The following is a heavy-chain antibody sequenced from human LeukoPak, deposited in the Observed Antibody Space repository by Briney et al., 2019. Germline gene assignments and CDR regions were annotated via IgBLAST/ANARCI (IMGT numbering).Heavy chain of an antibody. CDR2: IYYSGST. J-gene: IGHJ4*02. Sequence: SETLSLTCTVSGGSISSSSYYWGWIRQPPGEGLEWIGSIYYSGSTYYNPSLKSRVTISVDTSKNQFSLKLSSVTVADTAVYYCARDALAVAGTSDYWGQGTLVTVSS. D-gene: IGHD6-19*01. CDR1: GGSISSSSYY. CDR3: ARDALAVAGTSDY. V-gene: IGHV4-39*02.